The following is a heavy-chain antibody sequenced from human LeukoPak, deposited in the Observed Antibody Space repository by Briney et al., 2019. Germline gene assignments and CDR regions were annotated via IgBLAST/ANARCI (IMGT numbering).Heavy chain of an antibody. V-gene: IGHV1-3*01. CDR2: INAGSGDT. D-gene: IGHD3-10*01. CDR1: GYSFTTSA. Sequence: ASVKVSCKASGYSFTTSAMHWVRQAPGQRLERMGWINAGSGDTKYSQKFQGRVTFTRDTSASTAYMDLSSLRFEDTAVYFCARDQSLGSYPDYWGQGTLVTVSS. J-gene: IGHJ4*02. CDR3: ARDQSLGSYPDY.